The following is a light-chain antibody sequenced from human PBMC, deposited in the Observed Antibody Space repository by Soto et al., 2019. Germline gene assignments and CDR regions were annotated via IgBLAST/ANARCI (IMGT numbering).Light chain of an antibody. Sequence: QSALTQPPSASGSPGQSVTLSCTGTSSDVGGYNYVSWYQQHPGKAPKLIIYEVSKRPSGVPDRFSGSKSGNTASLTVSGLQSEDESDYSCSSYAGSNNYVFGTWTKLTVL. J-gene: IGLJ1*01. CDR3: SSYAGSNNYV. CDR1: SSDVGGYNY. CDR2: EVS. V-gene: IGLV2-8*01.